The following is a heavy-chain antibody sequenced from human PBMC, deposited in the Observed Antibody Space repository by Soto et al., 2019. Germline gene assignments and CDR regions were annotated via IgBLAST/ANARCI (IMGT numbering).Heavy chain of an antibody. CDR2: IYYSGST. D-gene: IGHD3-10*01. V-gene: IGHV4-39*01. Sequence: SETLSLTRTVSGGSISSSSYYWGWIRQPPGKGLEWIGSIYYSGSTYYNPSLKSRVTISVDTSKNQFSLKLSSVTAADTAVYYCARQGPLYYYYGMDVWGQGTTVTVSS. CDR1: GGSISSSSYY. J-gene: IGHJ6*02. CDR3: ARQGPLYYYYGMDV.